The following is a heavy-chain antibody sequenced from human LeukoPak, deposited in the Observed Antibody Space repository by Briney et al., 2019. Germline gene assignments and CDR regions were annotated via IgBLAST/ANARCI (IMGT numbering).Heavy chain of an antibody. CDR1: GGSFSGYY. D-gene: IGHD2-2*01. CDR3: ARGIRCSSTSCYHYYYYMDV. CDR2: INHSGST. J-gene: IGHJ6*03. Sequence: SETLSLTCAVYGGSFSGYYWSWIRQPPGKGREWMGEINHSGSTNYNPSLKSRDTISVDTSKNQFSLKLSSVTAADTAVYYCARGIRCSSTSCYHYYYYMDVWGKGTTVTVSS. V-gene: IGHV4-34*01.